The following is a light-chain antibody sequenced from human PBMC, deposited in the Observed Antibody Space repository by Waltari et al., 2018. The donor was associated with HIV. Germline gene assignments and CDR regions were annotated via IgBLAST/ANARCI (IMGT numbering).Light chain of an antibody. CDR2: EVT. CDR1: SSDLGSYNL. Sequence: QSALTQPASVSGSPGQALTISCTGTSSDLGSYNLVPWYQQHPGKAPKLMIYEVTKRPSGVSNRFSGSKSGNTASLTISGLQAEDEADYFCCSYAGSSTLVFGGGTKLTVL. J-gene: IGLJ2*01. V-gene: IGLV2-23*02. CDR3: CSYAGSSTLV.